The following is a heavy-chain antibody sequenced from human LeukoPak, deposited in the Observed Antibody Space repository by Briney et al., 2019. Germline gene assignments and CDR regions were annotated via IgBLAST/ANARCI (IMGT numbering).Heavy chain of an antibody. CDR3: TRDRSRAEDD. CDR1: GFTFSGHW. J-gene: IGHJ4*02. D-gene: IGHD1-14*01. CDR2: MNQGGSDK. V-gene: IGHV3-7*01. Sequence: GSLRLSCAASGFTFSGHWMSWVRQAPGKGLEWVANMNQGGSDKYYVDSVKGRFTISRDNANNLLYLQMNSLRGEDTAVYYCTRDRSRAEDDWGQGTLVTVSS.